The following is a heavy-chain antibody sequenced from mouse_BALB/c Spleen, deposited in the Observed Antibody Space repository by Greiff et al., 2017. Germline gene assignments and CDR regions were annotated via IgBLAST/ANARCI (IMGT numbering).Heavy chain of an antibody. J-gene: IGHJ2*01. D-gene: IGHD3-1*01. CDR2: IDPENGNT. CDR1: GFNIKVYY. V-gene: IGHV14-1*02. Sequence: VQLQQSGAELVRPGALVKLSCKASGFNIKVYYMHWVKQRPEQGLEWIGWIDPENGNTIYDPKFQGKASITADTSSNTAYLQLSSLTSEDTAVYYCARRATGFDYWGQGTTLTVSS. CDR3: ARRATGFDY.